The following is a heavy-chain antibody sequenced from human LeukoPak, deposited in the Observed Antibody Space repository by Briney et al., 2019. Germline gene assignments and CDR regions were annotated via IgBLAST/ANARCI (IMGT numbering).Heavy chain of an antibody. CDR1: GFTFSSYA. J-gene: IGHJ6*02. D-gene: IGHD6-19*01. CDR2: ISGSGGST. V-gene: IGHV3-23*01. Sequence: GGSLRLSCAASGFTFSSYAMSWVRQAPGKGLEWVSAISGSGGSTYYADSVKGRFTISRDNSKNTLYLQMNSLRAEDTAVYYCAKSGNSSGWYWGAPPLNYYYYYGMDVWGQGTTVTVSS. CDR3: AKSGNSSGWYWGAPPLNYYYYYGMDV.